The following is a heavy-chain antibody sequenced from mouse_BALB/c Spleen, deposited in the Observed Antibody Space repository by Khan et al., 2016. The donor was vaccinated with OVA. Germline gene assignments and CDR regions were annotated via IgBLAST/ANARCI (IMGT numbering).Heavy chain of an antibody. CDR2: INPSNGGT. V-gene: IGHV1S81*02. Sequence: QVQLKESGAELVKPGASVRLSCKASGYTFTSYYLYWVKQRPGQGLEWIGDINPSNGGTNFNEKFKTKAILTVDKSSRTAYMQLSSLTSEDSAVYCCTRSGYGAFAYWGQGTLVTVSA. CDR3: TRSGYGAFAY. CDR1: GYTFTSYY. D-gene: IGHD1-1*02. J-gene: IGHJ3*01.